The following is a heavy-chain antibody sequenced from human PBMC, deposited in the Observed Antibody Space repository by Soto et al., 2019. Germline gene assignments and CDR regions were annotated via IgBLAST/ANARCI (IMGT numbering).Heavy chain of an antibody. V-gene: IGHV2-5*02. CDR2: IYWDDDK. CDR1: GFSLTTNGVG. D-gene: IGHD3-22*01. J-gene: IGHJ4*02. CDR3: GIRLVRRGYKLNRGGFGY. Sequence: QITLKESGPTLVKPAKTLTLTCSFSGFSLTTNGVGVGWIRQPPGKALEYLALIYWDDDKRYSPSLKSRLTNHKDTSKNQVVLTLTHNGPVETAQFFWGIRLVRRGYKLNRGGFGYWGQGTLVTVSS.